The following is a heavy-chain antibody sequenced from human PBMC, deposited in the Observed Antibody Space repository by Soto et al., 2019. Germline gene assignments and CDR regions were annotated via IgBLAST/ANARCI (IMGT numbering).Heavy chain of an antibody. D-gene: IGHD3-3*01. CDR2: ISYDGSNK. CDR3: ARDRAYYDFWSGSNSNWFDP. V-gene: IGHV3-30-3*01. CDR1: GFTFSSYA. J-gene: IGHJ5*02. Sequence: PGGSLRLSCAASGFTFSSYAMHWVRQAPGKGLEWVAVISYDGSNKYYADSVKGRFTISRDNSKNTLYLQMNSLRAEDTAVYYCARDRAYYDFWSGSNSNWFDPWGQGTLVTVSS.